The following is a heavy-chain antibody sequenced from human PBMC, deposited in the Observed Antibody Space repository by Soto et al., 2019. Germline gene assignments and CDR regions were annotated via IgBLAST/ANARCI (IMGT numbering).Heavy chain of an antibody. Sequence: GGSLRLSCAASGFTFSSYGMHWFRQAPGKGLEWVAVISYDGSNKYYADSVKGRFTSSRDNSKNTLYLQMNSLRAEDTAVYYCAKDMTRWYYGSGSWGQGTLVTVSS. CDR3: AKDMTRWYYGSGS. CDR2: ISYDGSNK. D-gene: IGHD3-10*01. J-gene: IGHJ4*02. CDR1: GFTFSSYG. V-gene: IGHV3-30*18.